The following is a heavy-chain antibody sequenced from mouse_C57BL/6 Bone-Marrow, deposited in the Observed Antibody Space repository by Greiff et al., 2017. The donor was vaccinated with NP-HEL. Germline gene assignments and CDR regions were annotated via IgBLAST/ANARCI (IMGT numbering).Heavy chain of an antibody. D-gene: IGHD1-1*01. CDR1: GYSITSGYY. CDR2: ISYDGSN. Sequence: EVHLVESGPGLVKPSQSLSLTCSVTGYSITSGYYWNWIRQFPGNKLEWMGYISYDGSNNYNPSLKNRISITRDTSKNQFFLKLNSVTTEDTATYYCAREGATVPFAYWGQGTLVTVSA. J-gene: IGHJ3*01. CDR3: AREGATVPFAY. V-gene: IGHV3-6*01.